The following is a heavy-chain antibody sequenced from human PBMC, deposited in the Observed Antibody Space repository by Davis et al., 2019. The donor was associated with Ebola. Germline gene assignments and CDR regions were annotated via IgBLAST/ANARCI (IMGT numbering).Heavy chain of an antibody. V-gene: IGHV3-7*03. CDR3: AREGITMVRGVSQPFDY. J-gene: IGHJ4*02. CDR1: GFTFSSYA. Sequence: AGSLRLSCPASGFTFSSYAMSWLRHASGTGLEWVANIKQDGSEKYYVDSVKGRFTIPRDNAKNSLYLQMNSLRAEDTAVYYCAREGITMVRGVSQPFDYWGQGTLVTVSS. CDR2: IKQDGSEK. D-gene: IGHD3-10*01.